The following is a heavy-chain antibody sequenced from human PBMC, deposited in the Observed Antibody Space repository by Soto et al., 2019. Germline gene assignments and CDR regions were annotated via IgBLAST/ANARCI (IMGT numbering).Heavy chain of an antibody. J-gene: IGHJ3*02. Sequence: GESLKISCKGSGYSFSSRWIAWVRQMPGKGLEWMGIIHPGDSDTRYGPSFQGQVTITADKSSSSAYLQWSSLKASDTAMYYCAKPDGGYSFGSDAYDIWGQGTMVTVSS. CDR1: GYSFSSRW. CDR3: AKPDGGYSFGSDAYDI. V-gene: IGHV5-51*01. D-gene: IGHD5-18*01. CDR2: IHPGDSDT.